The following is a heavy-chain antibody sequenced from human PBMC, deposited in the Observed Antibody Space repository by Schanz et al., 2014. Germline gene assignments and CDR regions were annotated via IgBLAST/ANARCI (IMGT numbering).Heavy chain of an antibody. V-gene: IGHV3-48*04. Sequence: EVQLVESGGGWVQPGGSLRLSCLASGFAFSSYGMNWLRQAPGKGLEWVSYIGNGGVTIYYADSVKGRFTISRDNSKNSLYLQMNSLRAEDTAVYYCARIGGSVFDYWAQGTLVTVSS. CDR1: GFAFSSYG. J-gene: IGHJ4*02. CDR2: IGNGGVTI. D-gene: IGHD3-10*01. CDR3: ARIGGSVFDY.